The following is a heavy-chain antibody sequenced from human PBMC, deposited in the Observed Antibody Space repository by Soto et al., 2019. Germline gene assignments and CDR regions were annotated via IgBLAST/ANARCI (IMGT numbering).Heavy chain of an antibody. V-gene: IGHV1-3*01. J-gene: IGHJ2*01. CDR1: GYTFTSYA. CDR2: INAGNGNT. CDR3: ARVPGYSIGDL. Sequence: VQLVQSGAEVKKPGASVKVSCKASGYTFTSYAMHWVRQAPGQRLEWMGWINAGNGNTKYSQKFQGRVTITRDTSASTANMELSSLRSEDTAVYYCARVPGYSIGDLWGRGTLVTVSS. D-gene: IGHD2-21*01.